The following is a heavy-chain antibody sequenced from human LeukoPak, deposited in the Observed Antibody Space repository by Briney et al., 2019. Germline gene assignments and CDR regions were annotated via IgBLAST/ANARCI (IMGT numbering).Heavy chain of an antibody. Sequence: SETLSLTRTVSGGSISSYYWSWIRQPPGKGLEWIGYIYYSGSTNYNPSLKSRVTISVDTSKNQFSLRLSSVTAADTAVYYCARRRYYYDSSGREFDYWGQGTLVTVSS. D-gene: IGHD3-22*01. V-gene: IGHV4-59*01. CDR1: GGSISSYY. CDR3: ARRRYYYDSSGREFDY. CDR2: IYYSGST. J-gene: IGHJ4*02.